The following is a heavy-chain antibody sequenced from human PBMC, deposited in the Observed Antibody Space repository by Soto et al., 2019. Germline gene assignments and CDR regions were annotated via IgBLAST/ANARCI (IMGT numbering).Heavy chain of an antibody. J-gene: IGHJ6*02. V-gene: IGHV3-30*18. CDR3: AKTIRVVPIFGVAQHHKGGMDV. CDR2: ISYDGSNK. Sequence: QVQLVESGGGVVQPGRSLRLSCAASGFTFSSYGMHWVRQAPGKGLEWVAVISYDGSNKYYADSVKGRFTISRDNSKNTLYLQMNSLRAEDTAVYYCAKTIRVVPIFGVAQHHKGGMDVWGQGTTVTVSS. CDR1: GFTFSSYG. D-gene: IGHD3-3*01.